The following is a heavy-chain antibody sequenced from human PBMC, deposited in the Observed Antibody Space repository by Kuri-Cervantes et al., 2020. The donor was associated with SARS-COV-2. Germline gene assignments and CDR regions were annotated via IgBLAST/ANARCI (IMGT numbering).Heavy chain of an antibody. D-gene: IGHD6-19*01. CDR3: AKIAGYNSGWYDD. V-gene: IGHV3-23*01. CDR1: GFTFSHYA. CDR2: ITISGLST. Sequence: GESLKISCGASGFTFSHYAMSWFRQAPGKGLEWVSTITISGLSTHYADSVKGRFTIFRDNSKNTVYLQMNSLRADDTAVYYCAKIAGYNSGWYDDWGQGTLVTVSS. J-gene: IGHJ5*02.